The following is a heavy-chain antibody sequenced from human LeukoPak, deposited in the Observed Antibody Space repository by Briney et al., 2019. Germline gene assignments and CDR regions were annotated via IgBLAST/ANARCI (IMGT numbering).Heavy chain of an antibody. CDR3: SREANSGCSSGDDAFDI. J-gene: IGHJ3*02. CDR1: GCTFSTYW. D-gene: IGHD6-19*01. CDR2: INGEGRST. Sequence: GGSLRLSCAASGCTFSTYWMRWVRQAPGKGLVWVSRINGEGRSTSHADSVKGRFTISRDNAKNTLYLQMNSLRAEAKAVYYCSREANSGCSSGDDAFDIWGQGTMVTVSS. V-gene: IGHV3-74*01.